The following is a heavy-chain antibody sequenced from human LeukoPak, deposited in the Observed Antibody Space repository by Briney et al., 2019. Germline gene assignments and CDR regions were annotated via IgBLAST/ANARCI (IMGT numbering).Heavy chain of an antibody. CDR2: IIPIFGTA. D-gene: IGHD1-26*01. CDR1: GGTFNSYA. J-gene: IGHJ6*03. Sequence: SVKVSCKASGGTFNSYAISWVRQAPGQGLEWMGGIIPIFGTANYAQKFQGRVTITADKSTSTAYMELSSLRSEDTAVYYCARGRIVGATFDYYYMDVWGKGTTVTVSS. V-gene: IGHV1-69*06. CDR3: ARGRIVGATFDYYYMDV.